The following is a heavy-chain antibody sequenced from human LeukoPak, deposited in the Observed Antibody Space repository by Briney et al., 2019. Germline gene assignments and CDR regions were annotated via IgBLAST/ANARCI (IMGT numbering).Heavy chain of an antibody. CDR2: ISYDGSNK. CDR3: ARRKTDYYDSIGQIGLGAFDI. CDR1: GFTFSSYG. D-gene: IGHD3-22*01. V-gene: IGHV3-30*03. Sequence: GGSLRLSCVASGFTFSSYGMHWVRQAPGKGLEWVAAISYDGSNKYHGDSVKGRFTISRDNSKNTLYLQMNSLRAEDTAVYYCARRKTDYYDSIGQIGLGAFDIWGQGTLVTVS. J-gene: IGHJ3*02.